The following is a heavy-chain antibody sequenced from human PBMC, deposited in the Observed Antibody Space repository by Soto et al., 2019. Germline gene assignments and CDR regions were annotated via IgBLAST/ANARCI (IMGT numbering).Heavy chain of an antibody. CDR2: IHPGGQTI. CDR3: ARRGSR. CDR1: GFTFSSSE. D-gene: IGHD2-15*01. Sequence: EVQLVKSGGGLVQPGGSLRLSCAASGFTFSSSEMYWVRQAPGKGLEWISYIHPGGQTIFYAESVKGRFTISRDNAKHSVYLQMNSLRAEDTAVYYCARRGSRWGRGTKVTVSS. J-gene: IGHJ3*01. V-gene: IGHV3-48*03.